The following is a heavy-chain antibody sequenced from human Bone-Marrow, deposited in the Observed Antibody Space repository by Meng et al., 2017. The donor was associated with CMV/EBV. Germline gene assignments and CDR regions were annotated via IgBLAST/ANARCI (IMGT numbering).Heavy chain of an antibody. D-gene: IGHD2-15*01. V-gene: IGHV5-51*01. CDR3: ARQFGYCSGGSCYSSFDP. CDR2: IYPGDSDT. CDR1: GYSFTSYW. Sequence: GGSLRLSCKGSGYSFTSYWIGWVRQMPGKGLEWMGIIYPGDSDTRYSPSFQGQVTISADKSISTAYLQWSSLKASDTAMYYCARQFGYCSGGSCYSSFDPWGQGTRVTGSS. J-gene: IGHJ5*02.